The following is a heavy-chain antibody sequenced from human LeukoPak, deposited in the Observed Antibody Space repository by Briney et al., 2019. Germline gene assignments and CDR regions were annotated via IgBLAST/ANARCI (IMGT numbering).Heavy chain of an antibody. D-gene: IGHD3-3*01. CDR1: GFTFSSYS. CDR2: ISSSSSTI. CDR3: ARGRRPEWLLSPLYYFDY. J-gene: IGHJ4*02. Sequence: GGSLRLSCAASGFTFSSYSMNWVRQAPGKGLEWVSYISSSSSTIYYADSVKGRFTISRDNAKNSLYLQMNSLRAEDTAVYYCARGRRPEWLLSPLYYFDYWGQGTLVTVSS. V-gene: IGHV3-48*01.